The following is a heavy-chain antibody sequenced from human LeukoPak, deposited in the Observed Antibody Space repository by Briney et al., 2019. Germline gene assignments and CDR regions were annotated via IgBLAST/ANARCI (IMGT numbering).Heavy chain of an antibody. CDR2: ISWNSGSI. D-gene: IGHD3-10*01. CDR3: TKSSMVRGAYFDY. Sequence: GRSLRLSCAAPGFTFDDYAMHWVRQAPGRGLEWVSGISWNSGSIGYADSVKGRFTISRDNAKNSLYLQMNNLRAEDTALYYCTKSSMVRGAYFDYWGQGTLVTVSS. CDR1: GFTFDDYA. J-gene: IGHJ4*02. V-gene: IGHV3-9*01.